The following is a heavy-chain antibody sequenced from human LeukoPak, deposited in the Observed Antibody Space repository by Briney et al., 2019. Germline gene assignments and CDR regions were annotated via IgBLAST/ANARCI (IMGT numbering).Heavy chain of an antibody. Sequence: GGSLRLSCAASGFTFTTYWMHWVRQAPGKGLVWVSHINSDGSITSYADSVKGRFTISRDNAKTTLYLQMTSLRAEDTAVYYCARDAVDTANAVWGQGTTVTVSS. J-gene: IGHJ6*02. V-gene: IGHV3-74*01. D-gene: IGHD5-18*01. CDR2: INSDGSIT. CDR3: ARDAVDTANAV. CDR1: GFTFTTYW.